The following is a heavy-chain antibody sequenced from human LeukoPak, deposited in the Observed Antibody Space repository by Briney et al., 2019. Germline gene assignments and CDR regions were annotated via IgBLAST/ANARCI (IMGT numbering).Heavy chain of an antibody. J-gene: IGHJ4*02. D-gene: IGHD3-16*02. CDR3: ARHYSSSWYIGMITFGGVIAYFDY. CDR1: GGSISSSSYY. Sequence: SETLSLTCTVSGGSISSSSYYWGWIRQPPGKGLEWIGSIYYSGSTYYNPSLKSRVTISVDTSKNQFSLKLSSVTAADTAVYYCARHYSSSWYIGMITFGGVIAYFDYWGQGTLVTVSS. V-gene: IGHV4-39*01. CDR2: IYYSGST.